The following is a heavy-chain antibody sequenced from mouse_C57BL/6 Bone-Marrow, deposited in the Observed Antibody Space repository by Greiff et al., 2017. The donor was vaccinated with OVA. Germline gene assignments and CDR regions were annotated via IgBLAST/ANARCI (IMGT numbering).Heavy chain of an antibody. CDR2: ISYDGSN. J-gene: IGHJ1*03. V-gene: IGHV3-6*01. D-gene: IGHD4-1*01. Sequence: EVQRVESGPGLVKPSQSLSLTCSVTGYSITSGYYWNWIRQFPGNKLEWMGYISYDGSNNYNPSLKNRISITRDTSKNQFFLKLNSVTTEDTATYYCARSNWVLHWYFDVWGTGTTVTVSS. CDR3: ARSNWVLHWYFDV. CDR1: GYSITSGYY.